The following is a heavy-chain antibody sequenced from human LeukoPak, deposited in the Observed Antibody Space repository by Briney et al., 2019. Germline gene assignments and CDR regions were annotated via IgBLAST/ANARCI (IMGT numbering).Heavy chain of an antibody. CDR1: GYTFTSYA. CDR2: INTNTGNP. D-gene: IGHD2-2*01. V-gene: IGHV7-4-1*02. J-gene: IGHJ4*02. Sequence: GASVKVSCKASGYTFTSYAMNWVRQAPGQGLEWMGWINTNTGNPTYAQGSTGRFVFSLDTSVSTAYLQISSLKADDTAVYYCARSSSRGVPAALDFDYWGQGTLVTVSS. CDR3: ARSSSRGVPAALDFDY.